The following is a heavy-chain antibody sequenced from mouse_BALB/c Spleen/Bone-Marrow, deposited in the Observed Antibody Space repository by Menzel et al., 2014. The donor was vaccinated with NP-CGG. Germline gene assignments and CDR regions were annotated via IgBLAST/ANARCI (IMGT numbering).Heavy chain of an antibody. CDR2: IYYSGGS. V-gene: IGHV3-1*02. J-gene: IGHJ2*01. Sequence: DVQLQESGPDLVKPSQSLSLTCTVTGYSITSGYSWHWIRQFPGNKLEWMGFIYYSGGSNYNPSLKSRVSISRDTSKNQFFLQLNSVTSEDAATYYCARHDGYFDYWGQGTTLTVSS. CDR1: GYSITSGYS. D-gene: IGHD2-3*01. CDR3: ARHDGYFDY.